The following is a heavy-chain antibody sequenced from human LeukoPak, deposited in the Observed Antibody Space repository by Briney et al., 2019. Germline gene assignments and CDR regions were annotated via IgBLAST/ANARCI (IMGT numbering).Heavy chain of an antibody. CDR1: GFTFSSYG. CDR2: ISNKGGST. J-gene: IGHJ4*02. Sequence: GRSLRLSCSASGFTFSSYGMHWVRQAPGKGLEYVSGISNKGGSTYYADSVKGRFTISRDNSKNTLHLQMSSLRADDTAVYYCVKSGTWADFDSWGQGTLVTVSS. V-gene: IGHV3-64D*09. D-gene: IGHD1-26*01. CDR3: VKSGTWADFDS.